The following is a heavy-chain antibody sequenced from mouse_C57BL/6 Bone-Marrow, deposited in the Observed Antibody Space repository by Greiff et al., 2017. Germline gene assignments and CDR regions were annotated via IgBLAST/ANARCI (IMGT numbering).Heavy chain of an antibody. CDR1: GYTFTSYW. CDR2: IDPSDSYT. J-gene: IGHJ4*01. Sequence: VQLQQSGAELVKPGASVKLSCKASGYTFTSYWMQWVKQRPGQGLEWIGEIDPSDSYTNYNQKFKGKATLTVDTSASTAYMQLSSLTSEDSAVYDCARGGGDYDDYYAMDYWGQGTSVTVSS. V-gene: IGHV1-50*01. D-gene: IGHD2-4*01. CDR3: ARGGGDYDDYYAMDY.